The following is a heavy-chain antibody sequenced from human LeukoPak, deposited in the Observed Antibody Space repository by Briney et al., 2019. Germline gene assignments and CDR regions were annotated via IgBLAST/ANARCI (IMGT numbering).Heavy chain of an antibody. CDR2: VYYSGST. J-gene: IGHJ4*02. D-gene: IGHD5-24*01. V-gene: IGHV4-39*01. CDR1: NGSISSSSYY. Sequence: QPSETLSLTCTVSNGSISSSSYYWGWIRQPPGRGPEWIGSVYYSGSTYYNPSLKSRVTMSVDTSKNQFFLKLSAVIAADTAVYYCVGDNFYYFDYWGQGILVTVSS. CDR3: VGDNFYYFDY.